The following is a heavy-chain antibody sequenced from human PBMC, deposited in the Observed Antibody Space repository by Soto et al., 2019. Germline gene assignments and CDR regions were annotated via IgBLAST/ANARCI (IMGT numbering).Heavy chain of an antibody. CDR3: ARTRGVGFEP. Sequence: QLQLQESGPGLVKPSETLSLTCTVSGGSISSSSYYWGWIRQPPGKGLEWIGRIYYSGSTYYNPSITRRATLAVDTSKNPCSLKLSSVTAADTAVYYCARTRGVGFEPWGQGTLGAGST. CDR2: IYYSGST. V-gene: IGHV4-39*01. CDR1: GGSISSSSYY. D-gene: IGHD3-3*01. J-gene: IGHJ5*02.